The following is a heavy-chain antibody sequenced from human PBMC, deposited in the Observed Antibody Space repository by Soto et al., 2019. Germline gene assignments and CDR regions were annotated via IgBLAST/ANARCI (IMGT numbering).Heavy chain of an antibody. CDR3: ARSLPKTRYCTNGVCYKRLNWFDP. CDR2: IYYSGST. J-gene: IGHJ5*02. V-gene: IGHV4-39*01. D-gene: IGHD2-8*01. CDR1: GGSISSSSYY. Sequence: SETLSLTCTVSGGSISSSSYYWGWIRQPPGKGLEWIGSIYYSGSTYYNPSLKSRVTISVDTSKNQFSLKLSSVTAADTAVYYCARSLPKTRYCTNGVCYKRLNWFDPWGQGTLVTVSS.